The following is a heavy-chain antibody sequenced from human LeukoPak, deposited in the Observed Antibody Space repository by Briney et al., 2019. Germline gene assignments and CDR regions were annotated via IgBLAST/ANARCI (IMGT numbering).Heavy chain of an antibody. V-gene: IGHV1-2*02. D-gene: IGHD4-17*01. Sequence: GASVKVSCKASGYIFTGYYMHWVRQAPGQGLEWIGWIKPNSGGTQYAQKFQGRVTMARDTSISTAYMELSRLQSDDTAVYYCASAESHDYGETWGQGTLVTVSS. CDR2: IKPNSGGT. CDR3: ASAESHDYGET. J-gene: IGHJ4*02. CDR1: GYIFTGYY.